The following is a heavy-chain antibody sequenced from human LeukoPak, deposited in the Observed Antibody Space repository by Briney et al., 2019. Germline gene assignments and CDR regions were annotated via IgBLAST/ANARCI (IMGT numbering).Heavy chain of an antibody. V-gene: IGHV3-30*03. J-gene: IGHJ4*02. CDR2: ISYDGSNK. CDR3: ARDQVQLWFGYYFDY. Sequence: GGSLRLSCAASGFTFSSYGMHWVRQAPGKGLEWVAVISYDGSNKYYADSVKGRFTISRDNSKNTLYLQMNSLRAEDTAVYYCARDQVQLWFGYYFDYWGQGTLVTVSS. D-gene: IGHD5-18*01. CDR1: GFTFSSYG.